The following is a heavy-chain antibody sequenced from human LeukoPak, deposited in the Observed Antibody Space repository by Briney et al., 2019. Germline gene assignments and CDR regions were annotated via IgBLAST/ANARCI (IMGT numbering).Heavy chain of an antibody. CDR2: IYPGDSDT. D-gene: IGHD6-19*01. Sequence: GESLKISCKGSGYSFTSYWIGWVRQMPGKGLEWMGIIYPGDSDTRYSPSFQGQVTISADKSISTAYLQWSSLKASDTAMYYCAIKRPDRSGWYWGGYYFDYWGQGTLVTVSS. J-gene: IGHJ4*02. V-gene: IGHV5-51*01. CDR3: AIKRPDRSGWYWGGYYFDY. CDR1: GYSFTSYW.